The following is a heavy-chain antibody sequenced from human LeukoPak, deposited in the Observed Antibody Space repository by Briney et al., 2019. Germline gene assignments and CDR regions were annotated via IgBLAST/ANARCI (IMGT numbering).Heavy chain of an antibody. CDR1: GFIFSSYS. CDR3: ARDLSEYYFDY. D-gene: IGHD3-3*01. V-gene: IGHV3-21*01. Sequence: GGSLRLSCAASGFIFSSYSMNWVRQAPGKGLEWVSSISSSSSYIYYADSVKGRFTISRDNAKNSLYLQMNSLRAEDTAVYYCARDLSEYYFDYWGQGTLVTVSS. J-gene: IGHJ4*02. CDR2: ISSSSSYI.